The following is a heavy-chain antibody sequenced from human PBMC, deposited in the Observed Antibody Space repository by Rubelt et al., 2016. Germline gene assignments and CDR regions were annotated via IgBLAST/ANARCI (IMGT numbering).Heavy chain of an antibody. CDR3: ARGRPVHYNGSGYYYVFDY. Sequence: QVQLQQWGAGLLKPSETLSLTCAVYGGSFSGYYWSWIRQPPGKGLEWIGEINHSGSTNYNPSLKSRVTISVETSKNQFSLKLSSVTAADSAVYYCARGRPVHYNGSGYYYVFDYWGQGTLVTVSS. V-gene: IGHV4-34*01. CDR1: GGSFSGYY. J-gene: IGHJ4*02. CDR2: INHSGST. D-gene: IGHD3-22*01.